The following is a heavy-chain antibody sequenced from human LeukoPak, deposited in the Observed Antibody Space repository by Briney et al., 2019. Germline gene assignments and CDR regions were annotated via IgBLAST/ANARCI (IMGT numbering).Heavy chain of an antibody. D-gene: IGHD3-10*01. J-gene: IGHJ3*02. Sequence: PGGSLRLSCAASGFTFSSYSMNWVRQAPGKGLEWVSSISSSSSYIYYADSVKGRFTISRDNAKNSLYLQMNSLRAEDTAVYYCARDYYGSGSHKPGGAFDIWGQGTMVTVSS. CDR3: ARDYYGSGSHKPGGAFDI. V-gene: IGHV3-21*01. CDR2: ISSSSSYI. CDR1: GFTFSSYS.